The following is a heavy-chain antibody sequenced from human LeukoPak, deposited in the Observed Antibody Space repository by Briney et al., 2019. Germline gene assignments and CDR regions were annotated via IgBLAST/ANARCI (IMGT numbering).Heavy chain of an antibody. J-gene: IGHJ6*03. CDR2: ISYDGSNK. CDR3: AREGTGDYYYYMDV. V-gene: IGHV3-30*04. D-gene: IGHD1-1*01. Sequence: PGGSLRLSCAASGFTFSSYAMHWVRQAPGKGLEWVAVISYDGSNKYYADSVKGRFTISRDNSKNTLYLQMNSLRAEDTAVYYCAREGTGDYYYYMDVWGKGTTVTVSS. CDR1: GFTFSSYA.